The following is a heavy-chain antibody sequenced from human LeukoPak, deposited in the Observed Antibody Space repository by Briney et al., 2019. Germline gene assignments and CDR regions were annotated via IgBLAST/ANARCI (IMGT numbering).Heavy chain of an antibody. CDR1: GDSISSYY. J-gene: IGHJ4*02. CDR3: ARVPALRVVTTPTYFDF. Sequence: PSETLSLTCTVSGDSISSYYWNWIRQPPGKGPEWIGYLSYSGSTNYNPSLRNRVTISVDTSKNQFSLKLSSVTAADTAVYYCARVPALRVVTTPTYFDFWGQGTLVTVSS. CDR2: LSYSGST. V-gene: IGHV4-59*01. D-gene: IGHD2-21*02.